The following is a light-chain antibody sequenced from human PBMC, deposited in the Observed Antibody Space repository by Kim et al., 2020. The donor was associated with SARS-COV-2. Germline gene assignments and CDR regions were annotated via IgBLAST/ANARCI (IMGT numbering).Light chain of an antibody. Sequence: SYELTQPPSVSVSPGQTASITCSGDKLGDKYACWYQQKPGQSPVLVIYQDSKRPSGIPERFSGSNSGNTDTLTISGTQAMDEADYYCQAWDSSRAVFGTGTKVTVL. V-gene: IGLV3-1*01. CDR1: KLGDKY. CDR2: QDS. CDR3: QAWDSSRAV. J-gene: IGLJ1*01.